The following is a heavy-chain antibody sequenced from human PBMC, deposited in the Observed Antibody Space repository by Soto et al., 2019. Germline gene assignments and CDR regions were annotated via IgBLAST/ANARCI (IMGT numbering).Heavy chain of an antibody. CDR1: GYTFTSYD. J-gene: IGHJ6*02. Sequence: ASVKVSCKASGYTFTSYDINWVRQATGQGLEWMGWMNPNSGNTGYAQKFQGRVTMTRNTSIRTAYMELSSLRSEDTAVYYCARGREVVVQAAIKYHSVYGMDAWGQGTTVNVSS. D-gene: IGHD2-2*02. CDR2: MNPNSGNT. CDR3: ARGREVVVQAAIKYHSVYGMDA. V-gene: IGHV1-8*01.